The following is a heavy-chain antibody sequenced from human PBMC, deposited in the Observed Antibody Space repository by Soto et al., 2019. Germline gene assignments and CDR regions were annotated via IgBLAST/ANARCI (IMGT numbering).Heavy chain of an antibody. J-gene: IGHJ4*02. CDR2: IYYSGST. CDR3: TRFRHTSGYYLDY. D-gene: IGHD3-22*01. CDR1: GGSISSYY. Sequence: SETLSLTCTVSGGSISSYYWSWIRQPPGKGLEWIGYIYYSGSTNYNPSLKSRVTISVDTSKNQFSLKLSSVTAADTAVYYCTRFRHTSGYYLDYWGQGTLVTVSS. V-gene: IGHV4-59*08.